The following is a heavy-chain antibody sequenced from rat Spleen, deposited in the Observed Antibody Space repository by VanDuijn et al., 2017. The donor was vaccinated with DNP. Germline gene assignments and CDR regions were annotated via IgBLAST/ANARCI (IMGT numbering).Heavy chain of an antibody. D-gene: IGHD1-12*02. Sequence: EVQLVESGGGLVQPGRSLKLSCAASGFTFSDYYMAWVRQAPTTGLEWVATISYDGSSTYYRDSVKGRFTISRDNAKSTLYLQMDSLRSEDTATYYCATQRYYDGTYYYGFDYWGQGVMVTVSS. CDR2: ISYDGSST. V-gene: IGHV5-7*01. J-gene: IGHJ2*01. CDR3: ATQRYYDGTYYYGFDY. CDR1: GFTFSDYY.